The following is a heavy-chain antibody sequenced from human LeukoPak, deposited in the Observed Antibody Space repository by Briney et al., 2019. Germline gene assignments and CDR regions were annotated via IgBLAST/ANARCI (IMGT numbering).Heavy chain of an antibody. CDR3: ATDRNGGKYYDY. CDR1: GLNFRNYG. V-gene: IGHV3-33*01. CDR2: IWYDGSNQ. D-gene: IGHD1-26*01. J-gene: IGHJ4*02. Sequence: GGSLRLSCAASGLNFRNYGMHWVRQAPGKGLEWVAVIWYDGSNQYYVGSVKGRFTVSKDNAKNMLYLQMNSLRAEDTAVYYCATDRNGGKYYDYWGQGTLVTVSS.